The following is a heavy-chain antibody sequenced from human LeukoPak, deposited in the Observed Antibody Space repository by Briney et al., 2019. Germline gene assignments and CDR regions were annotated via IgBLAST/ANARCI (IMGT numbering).Heavy chain of an antibody. V-gene: IGHV3-21*01. CDR2: ISSSSSYI. D-gene: IGHD3-10*01. Sequence: GGSLRLSCAASGFTFSSYSMNWVRQAPGEGLEWVSSISSSSSYIYYADSVKGRFTISRDNAKNSLYLQMNSLRAEDTAVYYCAKGAHYFGSGSFRRGHYFDSWDQGTLVTVSS. CDR1: GFTFSSYS. CDR3: AKGAHYFGSGSFRRGHYFDS. J-gene: IGHJ4*02.